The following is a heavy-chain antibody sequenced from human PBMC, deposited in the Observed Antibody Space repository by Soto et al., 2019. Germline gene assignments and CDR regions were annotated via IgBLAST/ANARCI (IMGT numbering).Heavy chain of an antibody. V-gene: IGHV3-53*01. CDR2: IHSDGST. Sequence: GGSLRLSCAASGFTVNTNYMTWVRQAPGKGLEWVSVIHSDGSTYYADSVKGRFTISRDNSKNTLFLQLNSLRAEDTAVYHCAREAGSSRYYYGLDVWSQGTTVTVSS. D-gene: IGHD6-6*01. CDR3: AREAGSSRYYYGLDV. CDR1: GFTVNTNY. J-gene: IGHJ6*02.